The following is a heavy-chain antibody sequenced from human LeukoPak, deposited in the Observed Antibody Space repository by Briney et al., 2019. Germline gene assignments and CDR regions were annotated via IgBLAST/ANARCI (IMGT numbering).Heavy chain of an antibody. Sequence: ASVKVSCKASGYTFTSYDFNWVRQATGQRPEWMGWMSPNSGDTGYAQRFQDRVTMTRNTSISTAYMELSSLRSDDTAVYYCARGPPNWGYDYWGPGTLVTVSS. J-gene: IGHJ4*02. CDR1: GYTFTSYD. V-gene: IGHV1-8*01. CDR2: MSPNSGDT. CDR3: ARGPPNWGYDY. D-gene: IGHD7-27*01.